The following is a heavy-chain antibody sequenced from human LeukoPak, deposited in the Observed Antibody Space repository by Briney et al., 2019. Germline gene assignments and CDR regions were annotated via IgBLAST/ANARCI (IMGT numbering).Heavy chain of an antibody. CDR3: ARDLDIVVVAAALRHYGLDV. Sequence: AASVKVSCKASGYTFTSYGISWVRQAPGQGLEWMGWISAFNANTNYAQKFQGRVTMTTDTSTSTVYMDLRDLRSDDTAVYYCARDLDIVVVAAALRHYGLDVWGQGTTVTVSS. J-gene: IGHJ6*02. CDR1: GYTFTSYG. CDR2: ISAFNANT. V-gene: IGHV1-18*01. D-gene: IGHD2-15*01.